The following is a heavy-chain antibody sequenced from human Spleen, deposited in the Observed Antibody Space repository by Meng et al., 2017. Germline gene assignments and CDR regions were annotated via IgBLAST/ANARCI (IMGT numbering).Heavy chain of an antibody. Sequence: VLLQQWGAGLLKPSETLSLTCAVYGGSVSGYYWSWIRQPPGKGLEWIGEINHSGSTNYNPSLKSRVTISVDTSKNQFSLKLSSVTAADTAVYYCARSPRVGVLGYWGQGTLVTVSS. CDR3: ARSPRVGVLGY. D-gene: IGHD3-10*01. J-gene: IGHJ4*02. CDR2: INHSGST. V-gene: IGHV4-34*01. CDR1: GGSVSGYY.